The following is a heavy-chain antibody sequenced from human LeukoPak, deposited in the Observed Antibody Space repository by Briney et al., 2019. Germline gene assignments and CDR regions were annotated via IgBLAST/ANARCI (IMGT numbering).Heavy chain of an antibody. D-gene: IGHD3-22*01. CDR2: ISSSGSTI. J-gene: IGHJ4*02. CDR1: GFTFSSYE. Sequence: GGSLRLSCAASGFTFSSYEMNWVRQAPGKGLEWVSYISSSGSTIYYADSVKGRFTISRDNAKNSLYLQMNSLRAEDTAVYYCARDSVVNTTDFDYWGQGTLVTVSS. CDR3: ARDSVVNTTDFDY. V-gene: IGHV3-48*03.